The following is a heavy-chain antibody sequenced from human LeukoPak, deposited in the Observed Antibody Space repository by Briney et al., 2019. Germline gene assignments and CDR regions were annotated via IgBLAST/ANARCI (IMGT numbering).Heavy chain of an antibody. Sequence: ASVKVSCKASAYTFTSYYMHWVRQAPGQGLEWMGIINPSGGSTSYAQKFQGRVTMTRDTSTSTVYMELSSLRSEDTAVYYCARVTPPYCSSTSCYLDYWGQGTLVTVSS. D-gene: IGHD2-2*01. CDR3: ARVTPPYCSSTSCYLDY. J-gene: IGHJ4*02. CDR2: INPSGGST. V-gene: IGHV1-46*01. CDR1: AYTFTSYY.